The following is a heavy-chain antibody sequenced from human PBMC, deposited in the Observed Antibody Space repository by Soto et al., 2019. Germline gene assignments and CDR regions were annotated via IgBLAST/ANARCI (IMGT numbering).Heavy chain of an antibody. Sequence: AVKVSCKASGSTVSSYAISWVRQAPGQGLEWMGGIIPIFGTANYAQKFQGRVTITADESTSTAYMELSSLRSEDTAVYYCARLATVTTAGMGYYYYYGMDVCVQGTTVT. CDR1: GSTVSSYA. J-gene: IGHJ6*02. V-gene: IGHV1-69*13. CDR3: ARLATVTTAGMGYYYYYGMDV. D-gene: IGHD4-17*01. CDR2: IIPIFGTA.